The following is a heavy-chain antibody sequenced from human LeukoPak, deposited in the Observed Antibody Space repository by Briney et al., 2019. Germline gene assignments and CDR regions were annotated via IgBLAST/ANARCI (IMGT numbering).Heavy chain of an antibody. CDR1: GFIFSRYA. Sequence: GGSLRLSCAASGFIFSRYAMSWVRQAPGKGLEWVSGISGSGGRTYYADSVKGRFTISRDTSKNTLYLQMNSLRAEDTAVYYCAKDRVVVIAGGFDPWGQGTLVTVSA. CDR2: ISGSGGRT. CDR3: AKDRVVVIAGGFDP. J-gene: IGHJ5*02. V-gene: IGHV3-23*01. D-gene: IGHD2-2*01.